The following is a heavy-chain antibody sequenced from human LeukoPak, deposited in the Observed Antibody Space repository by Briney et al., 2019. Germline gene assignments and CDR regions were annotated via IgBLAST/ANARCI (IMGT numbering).Heavy chain of an antibody. CDR3: ARGGPEGFDP. J-gene: IGHJ5*02. CDR1: GFTFSSHS. V-gene: IGHV3-30-3*01. Sequence: PGRSLRLSCAASGFTFSSHSMHWVRQAPGRGLEWVAVISYDGNAKNHADSVKGRFTISRDNSKNTLFLQMNSLRAGDTAVYYCARGGPEGFDPWGQGTLVTVSS. CDR2: ISYDGNAK.